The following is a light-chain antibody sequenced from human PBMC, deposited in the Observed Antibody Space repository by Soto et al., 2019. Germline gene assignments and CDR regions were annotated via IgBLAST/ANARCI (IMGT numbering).Light chain of an antibody. CDR1: QSISSSF. V-gene: IGKV3-20*01. CDR2: GAS. Sequence: EIVLTQSRGTLSLSPGERATLSCRASQSISSSFLAWYQQRPGQSPRLIIYGASSRATGIPDRFSGSGSGTDFTLTISRLDLEDSAFYYCQQYVTSSWTFGQGTKVDIK. CDR3: QQYVTSSWT. J-gene: IGKJ1*01.